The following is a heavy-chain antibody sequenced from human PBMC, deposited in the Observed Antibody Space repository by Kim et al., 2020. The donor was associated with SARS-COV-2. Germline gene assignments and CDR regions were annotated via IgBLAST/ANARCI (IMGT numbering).Heavy chain of an antibody. CDR2: ISSSSSTI. CDR1: GFTFGSYS. CDR3: ERTMVRGAHYYYYGM. V-gene: IGHV3-48*02. J-gene: IGHJ6*01. D-gene: IGHD3-10*01. Sequence: GGSLRLSCAASGFTFGSYSMNWVRQAPGKGLEWVSYISSSSSTIYSADAVKVRFTISSDNDKNTMYLQMNSMRDETKAAYYCERTMVRGAHYYYYGM.